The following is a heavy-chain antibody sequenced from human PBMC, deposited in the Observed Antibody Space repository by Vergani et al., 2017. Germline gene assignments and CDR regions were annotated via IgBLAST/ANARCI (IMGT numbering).Heavy chain of an antibody. D-gene: IGHD2/OR15-2a*01. Sequence: QLQLQESGPGLVKPSETLSLTCTVSGVSIGSNSYYWGWIRQPPGKGLEWIGTIYYTGTTYYNEAHKSRLTISVDTSKNQFYLNLTSVTAADTAVYYWASDRDLYCRSTTSCHNWFDPWGEGSLVTVSS. CDR3: ASDRDLYCRSTTSCHNWFDP. V-gene: IGHV4-39*01. CDR1: GVSIGSNSYY. J-gene: IGHJ5*02. CDR2: IYYTGTT.